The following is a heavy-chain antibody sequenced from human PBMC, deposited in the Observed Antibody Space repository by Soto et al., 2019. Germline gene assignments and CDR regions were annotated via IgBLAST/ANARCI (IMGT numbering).Heavy chain of an antibody. CDR1: GFTFSSYG. CDR3: AVRVLYSSSREGY. V-gene: IGHV3-30*03. D-gene: IGHD6-6*01. J-gene: IGHJ4*02. CDR2: ISYDGSNK. Sequence: GGSLRLSCAASGFTFSSYGMHWVRQAPGKGLEWVAVISYDGSNKYYADSVKGRFTISRDNSKNTLYLQMNSLRAEDTAVYYCAVRVLYSSSREGYWGQGTLVTVSS.